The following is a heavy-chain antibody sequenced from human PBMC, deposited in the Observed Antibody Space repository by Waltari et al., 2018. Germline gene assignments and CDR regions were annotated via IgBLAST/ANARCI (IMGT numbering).Heavy chain of an antibody. CDR2: IKQGQSER. CDR1: EFDFGDYW. D-gene: IGHD2-15*01. J-gene: IGHJ2*01. CDR3: ARDVEFCSGANCYSYWYFDL. V-gene: IGHV3-7*01. Sequence: EAQLAESGGGLVQPGGSLRLSCAGSEFDFGDYWMTWVRQAPGEGLQWGARIKQGQSERFYMDSVEGRFTISRDNDLKSLYLQMTDLRAEDTAIYYCARDVEFCSGANCYSYWYFDLWGRGTLVTVSS.